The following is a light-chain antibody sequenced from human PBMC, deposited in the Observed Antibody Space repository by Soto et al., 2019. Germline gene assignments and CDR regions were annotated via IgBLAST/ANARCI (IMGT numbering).Light chain of an antibody. CDR2: AAS. CDR1: QSISSY. J-gene: IGKJ3*01. CDR3: QQINITPLP. Sequence: DIQMTQSPYSLSASVGDRVTITCRASQSISSYLTWYQQKPGKAPKPLIYAASSLQSGFPSRFSGIGSGTDFTLPISSLQPEDFATYYCQQINITPLPFGPGTKVDIK. V-gene: IGKV1-39*01.